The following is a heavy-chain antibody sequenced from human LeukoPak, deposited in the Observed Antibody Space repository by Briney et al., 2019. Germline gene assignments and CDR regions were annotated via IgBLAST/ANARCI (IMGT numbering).Heavy chain of an antibody. CDR2: ISSSSSYK. CDR1: GFTFSSYS. J-gene: IGHJ4*02. V-gene: IGHV3-21*01. Sequence: PGGSLRLSCAASGFTFSSYSMNWVRQAPGKGLEWVSSISSSSSYKYYADSVKGRFTISRDNAKNSLYLQMNSLRAEDTAVYYCAKDGHRITIFGVVIMEGYFDYWGQGTLVTVSS. D-gene: IGHD3-3*01. CDR3: AKDGHRITIFGVVIMEGYFDY.